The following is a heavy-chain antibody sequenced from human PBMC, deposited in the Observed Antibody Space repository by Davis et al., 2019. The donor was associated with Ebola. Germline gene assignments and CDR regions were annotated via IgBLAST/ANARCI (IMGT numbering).Heavy chain of an antibody. V-gene: IGHV1-18*01. D-gene: IGHD1-20*01. CDR2: ISAYNGGT. Sequence: ASVKVSCKASGYTFTSYSISWVRQAPGQGLEWMGWISAYNGGTNYAQKFQGRVTMTTDSSTGTVYMELRSLRSDDTAVYFCARSYNWNPYDFWGQGTLVTVSS. J-gene: IGHJ4*02. CDR1: GYTFTSYS. CDR3: ARSYNWNPYDF.